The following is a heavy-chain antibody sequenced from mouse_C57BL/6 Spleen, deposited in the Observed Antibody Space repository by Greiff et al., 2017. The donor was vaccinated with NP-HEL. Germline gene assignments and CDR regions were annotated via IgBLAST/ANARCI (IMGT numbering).Heavy chain of an antibody. CDR3: ARTLYYGSSWYFDV. Sequence: LQESGAELARPGASVKLSCKASGYTFTSYGISWVKQRTGQGLEWIGEIYPRSGNTYYNEKFKGKATLTADKSSSTAYMELRSLTSEDSAVYFCARTLYYGSSWYFDVWGTGTTVTVSS. J-gene: IGHJ1*03. D-gene: IGHD1-1*01. V-gene: IGHV1-81*01. CDR1: GYTFTSYG. CDR2: IYPRSGNT.